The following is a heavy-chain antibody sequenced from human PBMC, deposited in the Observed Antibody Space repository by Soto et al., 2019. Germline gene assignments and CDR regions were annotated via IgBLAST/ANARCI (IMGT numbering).Heavy chain of an antibody. CDR3: AREMGAASRYFQH. Sequence: SETLSLTCAVYGGSFSGYYWSWIRQPPGKGLEWIGEINHSGSTNYNPSLKSRVTISVDTSKNRFSLKLSSVTAADTAVYYCAREMGAASRYFQHWGQGTLVTVSS. D-gene: IGHD6-6*01. J-gene: IGHJ1*01. CDR2: INHSGST. V-gene: IGHV4-34*01. CDR1: GGSFSGYY.